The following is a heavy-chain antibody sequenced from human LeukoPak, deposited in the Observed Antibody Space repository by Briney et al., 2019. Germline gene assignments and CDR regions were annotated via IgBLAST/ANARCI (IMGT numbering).Heavy chain of an antibody. J-gene: IGHJ4*02. CDR3: ARDAGSGYDGIDY. Sequence: ASVKVSCKASGYTFTGYYMHRVRQAPGQGLEWMGRINPNSGGTNYAQKFRGRVTMTRDTSISTAYMELSRLRSDDTAVYYCARDAGSGYDGIDYWGQGTLVTVSS. D-gene: IGHD5-12*01. CDR2: INPNSGGT. CDR1: GYTFTGYY. V-gene: IGHV1-2*06.